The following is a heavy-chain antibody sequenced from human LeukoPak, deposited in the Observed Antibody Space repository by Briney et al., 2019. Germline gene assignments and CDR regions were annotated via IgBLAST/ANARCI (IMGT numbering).Heavy chain of an antibody. D-gene: IGHD3-22*01. CDR1: GFTFSSYG. Sequence: PGGSLRLSCGASGFTFSSYGMHWVRQAPGKGLEWVAFIRYDGSNKYYTDSLKGRFTISRDNSKNTLYLQMNSLKTEDTAVYYCTRRYYDSSGLFSGDYWGQGTLVTVSS. V-gene: IGHV3-30*02. J-gene: IGHJ4*02. CDR2: IRYDGSNK. CDR3: TRRYYDSSGLFSGDY.